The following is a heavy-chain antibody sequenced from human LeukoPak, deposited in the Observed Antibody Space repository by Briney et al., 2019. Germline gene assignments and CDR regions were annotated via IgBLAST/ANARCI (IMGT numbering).Heavy chain of an antibody. CDR2: IYHSGST. CDR3: AGTPVPAAMVDIDY. Sequence: SETLSLTCTVSGGSISSSSYYWGWIRQPPGKGLEWIGSIYHSGSTYYNPSLKSRVTISVDTSKNQFSLKLSSVTAADTAVYYCAGTPVPAAMVDIDYWGQGTLVTVSS. J-gene: IGHJ4*02. CDR1: GGSISSSSYY. V-gene: IGHV4-39*07. D-gene: IGHD2-2*01.